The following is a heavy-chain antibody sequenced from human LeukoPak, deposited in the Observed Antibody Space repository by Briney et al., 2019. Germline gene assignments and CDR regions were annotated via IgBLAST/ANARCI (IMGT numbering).Heavy chain of an antibody. CDR2: MNPNSGNT. J-gene: IGHJ4*02. V-gene: IGHV1-8*03. CDR1: GYTFTSYD. CDR3: AXXXXXXAVAGNFPLDY. D-gene: IGHD6-19*01. Sequence: GASVKVSCKASGYTFTSYDINWVRQATGQGLEWMGWMNPNSGNTGYAQKFQGRVTITRNTSISTAYMELSSLRSEDTAVYYCAXXXXXXAVAGNFPLDYWGQGTLVTVSS.